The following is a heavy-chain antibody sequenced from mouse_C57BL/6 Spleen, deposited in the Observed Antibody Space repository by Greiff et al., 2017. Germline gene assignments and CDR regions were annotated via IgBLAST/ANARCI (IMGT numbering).Heavy chain of an antibody. CDR3: TRDYSNYYYSSSYGYFDY. CDR1: GFTFSSYA. Sequence: EVKLQESGEGLVKPGGSLKLSCAASGFTFSSYAMSWVRQTPEKRLEWVAYISSGGDYIYYADTVKGRFTISRDNARNTLYLQMSSLKSEDTAMYYCTRDYSNYYYSSSYGYFDYWGQGTTLTVSS. V-gene: IGHV5-9-1*02. CDR2: ISSGGDYI. D-gene: IGHD1-1*01. J-gene: IGHJ2*01.